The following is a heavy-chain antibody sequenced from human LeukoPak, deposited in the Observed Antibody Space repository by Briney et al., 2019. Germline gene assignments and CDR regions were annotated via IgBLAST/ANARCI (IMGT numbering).Heavy chain of an antibody. Sequence: GGSLRLSCAASGFTVSTHYMTWVRQAPGKGLEWVSYISSSGNTKFYADSVKGRFAISRDNAKNSLYLQMNSLRDEDTAVYYCARVEVVIDYWGQGTLVTASS. D-gene: IGHD3-3*01. CDR2: ISSSGNTK. V-gene: IGHV3-11*04. J-gene: IGHJ4*02. CDR1: GFTVSTHY. CDR3: ARVEVVIDY.